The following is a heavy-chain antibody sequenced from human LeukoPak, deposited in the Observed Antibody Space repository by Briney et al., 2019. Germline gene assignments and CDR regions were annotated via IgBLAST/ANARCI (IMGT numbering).Heavy chain of an antibody. V-gene: IGHV1-3*01. CDR3: ARDHSLGSYPDY. Sequence: ASVKVSCKSSRYTFTTSAMHWVRQAPGQSREWMGWINAGTGDTKYTQRLQSSVTFTRDTSASTAYMALSSLRFEDTAVYFCARDHSLGSYPDYWGQGTLVTVSS. CDR2: INAGTGDT. D-gene: IGHD3-10*01. J-gene: IGHJ4*02. CDR1: RYTFTTSA.